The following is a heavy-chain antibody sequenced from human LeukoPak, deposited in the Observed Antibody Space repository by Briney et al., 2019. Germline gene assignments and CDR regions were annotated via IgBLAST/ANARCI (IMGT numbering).Heavy chain of an antibody. V-gene: IGHV3-43*02. CDR1: GFNFDAYA. J-gene: IGHJ4*02. Sequence: PGGSLRLSCAASGFNFDAYAMHWVRQAPGKGLQWISLISADGGSTYYADSVKGRFTISRDNSRNSLYLQMNSLTTEDIAFYYCAKDKAGTIVWYGRWAIGLFDYWGQGTLLTVSS. D-gene: IGHD6-13*01. CDR3: AKDKAGTIVWYGRWAIGLFDY. CDR2: ISADGGST.